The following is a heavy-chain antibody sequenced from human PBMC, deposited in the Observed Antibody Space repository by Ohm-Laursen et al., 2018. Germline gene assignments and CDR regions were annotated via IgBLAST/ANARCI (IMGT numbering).Heavy chain of an antibody. J-gene: IGHJ3*02. V-gene: IGHV4-59*01. Sequence: PGTLSLTCTVSGGSMRSYYWSWIRQPPGKGLEWIGYIYHSGSTTYNPSLKSPVTISIDTSKRQFSLKLSSVAAADTAVYYCARDRHLDDAFDIWGQGTKVTVSS. CDR3: ARDRHLDDAFDI. CDR1: GGSMRSYY. CDR2: IYHSGST. D-gene: IGHD3-3*01.